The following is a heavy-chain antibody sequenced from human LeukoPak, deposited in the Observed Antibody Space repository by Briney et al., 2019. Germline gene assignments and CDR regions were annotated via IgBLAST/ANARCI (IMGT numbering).Heavy chain of an antibody. Sequence: SETLSFTCTVSGGSISSYYWSWIRQPPGKGLEWIGYIYYSGSTNYNPSLKSRVTISIDTSKNQFSLKLSSVTAADTAVYYCARSLGYYYDSSGPPFDYWGQGTLVTVSS. V-gene: IGHV4-59*01. CDR3: ARSLGYYYDSSGPPFDY. CDR1: GGSISSYY. J-gene: IGHJ4*02. CDR2: IYYSGST. D-gene: IGHD3-22*01.